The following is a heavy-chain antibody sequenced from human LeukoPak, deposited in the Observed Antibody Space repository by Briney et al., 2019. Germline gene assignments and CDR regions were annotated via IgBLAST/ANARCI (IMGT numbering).Heavy chain of an antibody. J-gene: IGHJ4*02. CDR1: GFTFSTYG. CDR3: AKGQSTIATRSFDS. V-gene: IGHV3-23*01. Sequence: GGSLRLSCAASGFTFSTYGMNWVRQAPGKGLEWGSTICTNSANTYYTDSVKGRFTISRDNSKNTLFMQMNSLRAEETAVYYCAKGQSTIATRSFDSWGQGNLVTVSS. CDR2: ICTNSANT. D-gene: IGHD6-6*01.